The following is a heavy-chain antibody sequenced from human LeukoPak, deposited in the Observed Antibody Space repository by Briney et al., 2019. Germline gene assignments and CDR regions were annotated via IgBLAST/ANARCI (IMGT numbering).Heavy chain of an antibody. J-gene: IGHJ4*02. D-gene: IGHD2-15*01. CDR3: AISHKWLLLDY. V-gene: IGHV4-34*01. Sequence: SETLSLTCALYGGSFSDYYWIWIRQPPGKGLEWIGEINHSGITTYNPSLKSRVTISVDTSKKQFSLKLNSVTAADTAVYYCAISHKWLLLDYWGQGTLVTVSS. CDR2: INHSGIT. CDR1: GGSFSDYY.